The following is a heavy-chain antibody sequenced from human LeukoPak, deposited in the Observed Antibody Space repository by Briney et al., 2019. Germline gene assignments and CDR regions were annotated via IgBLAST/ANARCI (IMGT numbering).Heavy chain of an antibody. Sequence: GGSLRLSCAASGFTFSSYDMHWVRQATGKGLEWVSAIGTAGDTYYPGSVKGRFTISRENAKNSLYLQMNSLRAGDTAVYYCARANYDMLTGYYRGDRYYYYYMDVWGKGTTVTVSS. CDR3: ARANYDMLTGYYRGDRYYYYYMDV. J-gene: IGHJ6*03. CDR2: IGTAGDT. CDR1: GFTFSSYD. V-gene: IGHV3-13*01. D-gene: IGHD3-9*01.